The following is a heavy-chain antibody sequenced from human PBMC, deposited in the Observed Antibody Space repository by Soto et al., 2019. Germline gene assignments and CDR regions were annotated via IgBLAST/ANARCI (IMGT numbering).Heavy chain of an antibody. D-gene: IGHD2-21*02. J-gene: IGHJ4*02. Sequence: QVQLVQSGAEVKQPGASVKVSCKASGYTFTTYGISWGRQAPGQGRVWMGWASTYNADTDFAQKVQGRVTMTTDTSTSTAYMEPRSLTWDDRAVYYCARARSLVPGDSALGFWGQGTLVTVSS. CDR2: ASTYNADT. CDR1: GYTFTTYG. V-gene: IGHV1-18*01. CDR3: ARARSLVPGDSALGF.